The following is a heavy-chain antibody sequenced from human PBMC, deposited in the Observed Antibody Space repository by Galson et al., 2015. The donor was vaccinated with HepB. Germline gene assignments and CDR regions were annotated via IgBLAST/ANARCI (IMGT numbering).Heavy chain of an antibody. V-gene: IGHV3-21*01. CDR3: ARAGFYSSGWQDYFDF. D-gene: IGHD6-19*01. J-gene: IGHJ4*02. CDR2: ISRSISYL. CDR1: GFTFSSYS. Sequence: SLRLSCAASGFTFSSYSMNWVRQAPGKGLEWVSSISRSISYLYYADSVKGRFTISRDNARNSLYLQMNSLRAEDTAVYYCARAGFYSSGWQDYFDFWGQGTLVTVSS.